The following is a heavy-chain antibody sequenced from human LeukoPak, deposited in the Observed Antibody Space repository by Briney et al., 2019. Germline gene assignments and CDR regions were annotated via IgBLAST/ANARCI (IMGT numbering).Heavy chain of an antibody. V-gene: IGHV4-34*01. Sequence: SETLSLTCAVYGGSFSGYYWSWIRQPPGKGLEWIGEINHSGSTNYNPSLKSRVTISVDTSKNQFSLKLSSVTAADTAVYYCAREILGYSGRNWFDPWGQGTLVTVSS. D-gene: IGHD2-15*01. J-gene: IGHJ5*02. CDR1: GGSFSGYY. CDR2: INHSGST. CDR3: AREILGYSGRNWFDP.